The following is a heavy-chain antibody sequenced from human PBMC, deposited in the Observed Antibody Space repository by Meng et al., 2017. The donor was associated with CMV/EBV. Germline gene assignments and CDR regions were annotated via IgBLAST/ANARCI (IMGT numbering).Heavy chain of an antibody. V-gene: IGHV4-38-2*02. CDR1: GYSISSGYY. Sequence: GSLRLSCTVSGYSISSGYYWGWLRQPPGKGLEWIGSIYHSGSTYYNPSLKSRVTISVDTSKNQFSLKLSSVTAADTAVYYCARGSRWFDPWGQGTLVTVSS. CDR3: ARGSRWFDP. J-gene: IGHJ5*02. CDR2: IYHSGST.